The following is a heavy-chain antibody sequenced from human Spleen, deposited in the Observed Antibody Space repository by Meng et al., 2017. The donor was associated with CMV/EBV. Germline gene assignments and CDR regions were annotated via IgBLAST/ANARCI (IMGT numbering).Heavy chain of an antibody. V-gene: IGHV3-53*01. J-gene: IGHJ5*02. CDR1: GFTVSSNY. D-gene: IGHD3-10*01. Sequence: GGSLRLSCAASGFTVSSNYLTWVRQAPGKGLEWVSLIYSGGTTLYADSVEGRFSISRDNAKNTLFLQMNSLRAEDTAVYYCARDLAGRDDLWGPGTRVTVSS. CDR3: ARDLAGRDDL. CDR2: IYSGGTT.